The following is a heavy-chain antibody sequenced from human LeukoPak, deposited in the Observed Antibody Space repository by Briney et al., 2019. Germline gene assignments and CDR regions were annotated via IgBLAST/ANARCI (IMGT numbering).Heavy chain of an antibody. CDR2: MKGDGSEI. CDR1: GFIFSTYW. D-gene: IGHD3-16*01. V-gene: IGHV3-7*01. Sequence: GGSLRLSCAASGFIFSTYWMMWARQAPGKGLEWVANMKGDGSEIHYVDSVKGRFTISRDNARNSLLLQMNGLRPEDTAVYYCARPAYTAAYDLWGQGTMVTVSS. CDR3: ARPAYTAAYDL. J-gene: IGHJ3*01.